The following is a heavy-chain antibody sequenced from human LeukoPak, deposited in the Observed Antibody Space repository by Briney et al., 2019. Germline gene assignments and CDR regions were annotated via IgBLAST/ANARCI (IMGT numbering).Heavy chain of an antibody. CDR1: GITFSSFG. J-gene: IGHJ5*02. D-gene: IGHD1-14*01. Sequence: GGSLRLSCVASGITFSSFGMHWVRQAPGKGLEWVAFIWYDGSNEYYADSVKGRFTIFRDNSKNTLYLQMNSLRAEDTAVYYCARDSPLTAGPFDPWGQGTLVTVSS. CDR3: ARDSPLTAGPFDP. V-gene: IGHV3-33*01. CDR2: IWYDGSNE.